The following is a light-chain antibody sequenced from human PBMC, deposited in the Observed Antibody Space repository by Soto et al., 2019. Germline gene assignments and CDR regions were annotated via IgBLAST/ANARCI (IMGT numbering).Light chain of an antibody. CDR2: WAS. V-gene: IGKV4-1*01. CDR1: QSVLYSSNNKNY. Sequence: DIVMTQSPDSLAVSLGERATINCKSSQSVLYSSNNKNYLAWYQHKPGQPPKLLIYWASTRESGVPDRFTGSGSGTDFTLTISSLQAEEVAVYSCQQYYTPPFTFGPGTKVDI. CDR3: QQYYTPPFT. J-gene: IGKJ3*01.